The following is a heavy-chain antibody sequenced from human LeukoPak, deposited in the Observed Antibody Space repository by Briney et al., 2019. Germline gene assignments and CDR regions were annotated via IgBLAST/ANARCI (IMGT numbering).Heavy chain of an antibody. CDR3: ARVWRYCSGGGSCTDAFDI. CDR2: IYYSGST. V-gene: IGHV4-59*01. CDR1: GGSISSYY. J-gene: IGHJ3*02. Sequence: SETLSLTCTVSGGSISSYYWSWIRQPPGKGLEWIGYIYYSGSTNYNPSLKSRVTISVDTSKNQFSLKLSSVTAADTAVYYCARVWRYCSGGGSCTDAFDIWGQGTMVTISS. D-gene: IGHD2-15*01.